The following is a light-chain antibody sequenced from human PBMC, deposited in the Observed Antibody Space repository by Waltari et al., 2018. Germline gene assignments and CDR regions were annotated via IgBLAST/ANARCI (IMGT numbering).Light chain of an antibody. V-gene: IGKV3-20*01. CDR2: GVA. Sequence: EIVLTQSPGSLSSSPGERVTLSCRASQSVSRALAWYQQKPGQAPRLLIFGVANRATGIPDRFSGSGSGTDFSLTISRLEPEDFSVYYCQHYVRLPATFGRGTKVEIK. CDR1: QSVSRA. J-gene: IGKJ1*01. CDR3: QHYVRLPAT.